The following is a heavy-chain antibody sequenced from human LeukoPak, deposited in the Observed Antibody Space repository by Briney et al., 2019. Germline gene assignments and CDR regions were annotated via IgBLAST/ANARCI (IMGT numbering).Heavy chain of an antibody. J-gene: IGHJ4*02. V-gene: IGHV3-7*03. Sequence: PGGSLRLSCAASGFTFSSYWMSWVRQAPGKGLEWVANIKQDGSEKYYVDSVKGRFTISRDDSKNTLYLQMNSLRAEDTAVYYCARDPGTNEYSYGYDYWGQGTLVTVSS. CDR2: IKQDGSEK. CDR3: ARDPGTNEYSYGYDY. CDR1: GFTFSSYW. D-gene: IGHD5-18*01.